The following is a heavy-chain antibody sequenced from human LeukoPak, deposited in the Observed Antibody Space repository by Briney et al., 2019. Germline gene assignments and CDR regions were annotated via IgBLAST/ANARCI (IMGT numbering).Heavy chain of an antibody. D-gene: IGHD3-22*01. CDR3: AKGSSGYFFDL. Sequence: GGSLRLSCAASGFIFNNYVLVWVRQAPGKGLEWVSAISNDGGGTTYADFVKGRFSVSRDNSKNTLFLQMNSLRAEDTALYYCAKGSSGYFFDLWGQGTLVTVSS. V-gene: IGHV3-23*01. CDR1: GFIFNNYV. J-gene: IGHJ4*02. CDR2: ISNDGGGT.